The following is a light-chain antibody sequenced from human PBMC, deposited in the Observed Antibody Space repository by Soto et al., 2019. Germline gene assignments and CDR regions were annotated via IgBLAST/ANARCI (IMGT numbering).Light chain of an antibody. CDR1: HGISSY. J-gene: IGKJ5*01. CDR2: AAS. Sequence: AIRMTQSPSSLSASTGDRVTITCRASHGISSYLAWYQQKPGKAPKLLIYAASTLQSGVPSRFSGSGSGTDFTLTTSCLQSEDFATYYCQQYYSYLITFGQGTRLEIK. CDR3: QQYYSYLIT. V-gene: IGKV1-8*01.